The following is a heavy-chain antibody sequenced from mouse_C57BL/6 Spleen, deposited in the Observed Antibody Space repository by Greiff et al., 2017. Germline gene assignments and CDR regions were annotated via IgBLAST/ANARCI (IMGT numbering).Heavy chain of an antibody. CDR1: GYAFSSSW. J-gene: IGHJ2*01. CDR2: IYPGDGDT. Sequence: QVHVKQSGPELVKPGASVKISCKASGYAFSSSWMNWVKQRPGKGLEWIGRIYPGDGDTNYNGKFKGKATLTADKSSSTAYMQLSSLTSEDSAVYFCARLVTTRGEYFDYWGQGTTLTVSS. V-gene: IGHV1-82*01. D-gene: IGHD2-5*01. CDR3: ARLVTTRGEYFDY.